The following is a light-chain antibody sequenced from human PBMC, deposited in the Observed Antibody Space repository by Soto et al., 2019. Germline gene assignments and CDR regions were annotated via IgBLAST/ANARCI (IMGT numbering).Light chain of an antibody. V-gene: IGKV1-5*03. J-gene: IGKJ1*01. CDR3: QHYNSYSEA. CDR2: KAS. Sequence: DIQMTQSPSTLSGSVGDRVTITCRASQTISSRLAWYQQKPGKAPKLLIYKASTLKSGVPSRFSGSGSGTEFTLTIRSLQTDDFANYYCQHYNSYSEAFGQGTKVDIK. CDR1: QTISSR.